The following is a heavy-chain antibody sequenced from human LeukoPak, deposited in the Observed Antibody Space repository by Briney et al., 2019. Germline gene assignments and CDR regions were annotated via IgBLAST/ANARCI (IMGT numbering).Heavy chain of an antibody. CDR2: ININTGNP. D-gene: IGHD4-17*01. CDR3: ARASPTTVTTYYYGMDV. J-gene: IGHJ6*02. CDR1: GYTFISYA. V-gene: IGHV7-4-1*02. Sequence: GASVKVSCKASGYTFISYAMNWVRQAPGQGLEWMGWININTGNPTYAQGFTGRFVFSLDTSVSTAYLQISSLKAEDTAVYYRARASPTTVTTYYYGMDVWGQGTTVTVSS.